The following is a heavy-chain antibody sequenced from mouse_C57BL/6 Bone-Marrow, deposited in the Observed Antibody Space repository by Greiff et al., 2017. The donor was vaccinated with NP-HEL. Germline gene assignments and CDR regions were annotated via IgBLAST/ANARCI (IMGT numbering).Heavy chain of an antibody. D-gene: IGHD2-1*01. CDR3: AQIYPYFDY. CDR2: IHPNRGST. CDR1: GYTFTSYW. V-gene: IGHV1-64*01. Sequence: QVQLQQPGAELVKPGASVKLSCKASGYTFTSYWMHWVKQRPGQGLEWIGMIHPNRGSTNYNAKFKSKATLTVDKSSSTAYMQLSSLTSEDSAVYYCAQIYPYFDYWGQGTTLTVSS. J-gene: IGHJ2*01.